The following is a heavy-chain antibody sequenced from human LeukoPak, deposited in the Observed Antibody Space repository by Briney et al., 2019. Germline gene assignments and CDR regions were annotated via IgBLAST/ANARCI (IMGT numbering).Heavy chain of an antibody. V-gene: IGHV3-21*01. CDR3: VGSDTIGYTPREWDYWYFDL. Sequence: PGGSLRLSCAASGITFSRYSMNWVRQAPGTGLEWVSSISIGSTYIYYADSVKGRFTISRDNAKNSLYLQMNSLRAEDTAVYYCVGSDTIGYTPREWDYWYFDLWGRGTLVTVSS. D-gene: IGHD3-16*02. CDR1: GITFSRYS. J-gene: IGHJ2*01. CDR2: ISIGSTYI.